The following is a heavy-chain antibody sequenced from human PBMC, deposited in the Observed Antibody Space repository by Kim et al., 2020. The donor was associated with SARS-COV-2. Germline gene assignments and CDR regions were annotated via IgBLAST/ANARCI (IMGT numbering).Heavy chain of an antibody. Sequence: SETLSLTCTVSGGSISSSSYYWGWIRQPPGKGLEWIGSIYYSGSTYYNPSLKSRVTISVDTSKNQFSLKLSSVTAADTAVYYCAYGQGSLYYYGPHWFDPWGQGTLVTVSS. CDR3: AYGQGSLYYYGPHWFDP. J-gene: IGHJ5*02. D-gene: IGHD3-10*01. V-gene: IGHV4-39*01. CDR1: GGSISSSSYY. CDR2: IYYSGST.